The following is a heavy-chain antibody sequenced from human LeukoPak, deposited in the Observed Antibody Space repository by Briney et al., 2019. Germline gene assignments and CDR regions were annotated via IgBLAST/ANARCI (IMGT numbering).Heavy chain of an antibody. V-gene: IGHV3-74*01. J-gene: IGHJ4*02. CDR3: ARAFYWAAGIIDY. CDR1: GFTFSTYW. D-gene: IGHD2-15*01. CDR2: INSDGSST. Sequence: GGSLRLSCAASGFTFSTYWMHWVRQAPGKGPVWVARINSDGSSTIYTDSVKGRFTISRDNPKNTLYLQMNSLRAEDTAVYYCARAFYWAAGIIDYWGQGTLVTVSS.